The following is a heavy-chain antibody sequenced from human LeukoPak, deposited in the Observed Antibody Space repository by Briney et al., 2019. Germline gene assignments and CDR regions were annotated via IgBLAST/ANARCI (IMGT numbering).Heavy chain of an antibody. D-gene: IGHD1-26*01. CDR1: GGTFSSYA. Sequence: RASVKVSCKASGGTFSSYAISWVRQAPGQGLEWMGGIIPIFGTANYAQKFQGRVTITTDESTSTAYMELSSLRSEDTAVYYSAGGEVGATRDYYYMDVWGKGTTVTVSS. CDR3: AGGEVGATRDYYYMDV. V-gene: IGHV1-69*05. J-gene: IGHJ6*03. CDR2: IIPIFGTA.